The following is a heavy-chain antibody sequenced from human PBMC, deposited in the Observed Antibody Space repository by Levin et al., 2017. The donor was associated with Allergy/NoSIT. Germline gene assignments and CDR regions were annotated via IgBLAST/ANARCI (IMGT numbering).Heavy chain of an antibody. CDR1: GGSISSSNW. Sequence: SETLSLTCAVSGGSISSSNWWSWVRQPPGKGLEWIGEIYHSGSTNYNPSLKSRVTISVDKSKNQFSLKLSSVTAADTAVYYCARDRRYYYGSGNGMDGWGQGTTVTVSS. V-gene: IGHV4-4*02. CDR2: IYHSGST. J-gene: IGHJ6*02. D-gene: IGHD3-10*01. CDR3: ARDRRYYYGSGNGMDG.